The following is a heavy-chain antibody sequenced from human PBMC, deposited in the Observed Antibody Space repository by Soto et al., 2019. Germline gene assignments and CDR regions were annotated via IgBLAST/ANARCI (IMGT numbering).Heavy chain of an antibody. V-gene: IGHV1-46*01. Sequence: QVHLVQSGAEVKKPGASVKVSCKTSGYTFTSYYMHWVRQAPGHGLEWMGFINPSGDSTDYAQKFQGRVTMTRDTSTSTVYMELSSLRSEDTAIYYCVRAILIAATGTHTPIFDCWGQGTPVTVSS. CDR2: INPSGDST. D-gene: IGHD6-13*01. CDR1: GYTFTSYY. CDR3: VRAILIAATGTHTPIFDC. J-gene: IGHJ4*02.